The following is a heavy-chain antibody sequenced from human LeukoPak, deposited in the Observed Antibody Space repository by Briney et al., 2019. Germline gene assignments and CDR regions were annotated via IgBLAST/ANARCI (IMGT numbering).Heavy chain of an antibody. CDR3: ARDRGGSGWWADAFDI. Sequence: GASVKVSCKASGYTFTSYAVNWVRQAPGQGLEWMGWINPNSGGTNYAQKFQGRVTMTRDTSISTAYMELSRLRSDDTAVYYCARDRGGSGWWADAFDIWGQGTMVTVSS. J-gene: IGHJ3*02. CDR2: INPNSGGT. D-gene: IGHD6-19*01. CDR1: GYTFTSYA. V-gene: IGHV1-2*02.